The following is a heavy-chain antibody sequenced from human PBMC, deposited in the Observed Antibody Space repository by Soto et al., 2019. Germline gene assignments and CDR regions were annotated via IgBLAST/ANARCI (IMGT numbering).Heavy chain of an antibody. V-gene: IGHV1-69*01. Sequence: QVQLVQSGAEVKKPGSSVKVSCKASGGTFSSYAISWVRQAPGQGLEWMGGIIPIFGTANYAQKFQGRVTITADESTITAYMELSNLRSEDTAVYYCASGRFLEWLPYYYYGMDVWGQGTTVTVSS. D-gene: IGHD3-3*01. CDR3: ASGRFLEWLPYYYYGMDV. CDR2: IIPIFGTA. J-gene: IGHJ6*02. CDR1: GGTFSSYA.